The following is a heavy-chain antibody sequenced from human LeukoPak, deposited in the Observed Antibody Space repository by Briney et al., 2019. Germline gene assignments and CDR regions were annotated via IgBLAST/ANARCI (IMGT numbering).Heavy chain of an antibody. CDR1: RYTFTSYD. CDR2: MNPNSGHT. D-gene: IGHD2-15*01. V-gene: IGHV1-8*01. J-gene: IGHJ4*02. Sequence: SVKVSCKASRYTFTSYDLNWVRQATGQGREWMGWMNPNSGHTGYAQKFQGRVTMSRNTSINTAYMKLSSVRSEDTAVYDCARGHLGCCSGGSCAPPGVYYWGQGTLVAVSS. CDR3: ARGHLGCCSGGSCAPPGVYY.